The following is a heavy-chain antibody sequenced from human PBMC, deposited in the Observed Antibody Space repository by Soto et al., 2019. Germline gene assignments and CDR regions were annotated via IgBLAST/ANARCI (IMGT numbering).Heavy chain of an antibody. J-gene: IGHJ4*02. D-gene: IGHD3-10*01. Sequence: EVQLVESGGGLVQPGGSLRLSCAASGFTFSGSWMHWVRQAPGKGLVWVSRINGDGSGTRYADFVKGRFTISRDNAKNTLFLQMNGLRAEDTAVYYCARGILGSGTANDYWGQGTLVTVSS. CDR2: INGDGSGT. V-gene: IGHV3-74*01. CDR3: ARGILGSGTANDY. CDR1: GFTFSGSW.